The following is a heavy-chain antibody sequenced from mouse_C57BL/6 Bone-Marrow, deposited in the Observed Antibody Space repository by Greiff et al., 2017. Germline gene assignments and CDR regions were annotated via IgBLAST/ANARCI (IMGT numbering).Heavy chain of an antibody. D-gene: IGHD1-1*01. CDR3: ARALVIDTVVAPSFDY. J-gene: IGHJ2*01. CDR2: ISDGGSYT. Sequence: EVHLVESGGDLVKPGGSLTLSCAASGFTFSSYAMSWVRQTPEKRLEWVATISDGGSYTYYPANVKGRFTISRDNAKNRLYLQMSNLKSEDTAMDYWARALVIDTVVAPSFDYWGQGTTLTVSS. V-gene: IGHV5-4*01. CDR1: GFTFSSYA.